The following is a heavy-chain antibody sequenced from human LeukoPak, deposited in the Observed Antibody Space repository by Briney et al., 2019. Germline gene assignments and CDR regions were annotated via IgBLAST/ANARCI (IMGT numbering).Heavy chain of an antibody. Sequence: GGSLRLSCAASGFTFSSYAMSWVRQAPGKGLEWVSAISGSGGSTYYADSVKGRFTISRDNSKNTLYLQMNSLRAEDTAVYYCAKIGGGSYYPDYFDYWGQGTLVTVSS. D-gene: IGHD1-26*01. CDR3: AKIGGGSYYPDYFDY. CDR2: ISGSGGST. CDR1: GFTFSSYA. J-gene: IGHJ4*02. V-gene: IGHV3-23*01.